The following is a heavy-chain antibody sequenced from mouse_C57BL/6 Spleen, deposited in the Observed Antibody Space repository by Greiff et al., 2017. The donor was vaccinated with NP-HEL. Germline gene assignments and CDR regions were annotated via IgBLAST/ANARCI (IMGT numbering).Heavy chain of an antibody. CDR1: GYTFTSYW. J-gene: IGHJ2*01. CDR3: ARSPDGSYYFDY. D-gene: IGHD2-3*01. Sequence: VQLQQPGAELVKPGASVKLSCKASGYTFTSYWMQWVKQRPGQGLEWIGEIDPSDSYTNYNQKFKGKATLTVDTSSSTAYMQLSSLTSEDSAVYYCARSPDGSYYFDYWGQGTTLTVSS. CDR2: IDPSDSYT. V-gene: IGHV1-50*01.